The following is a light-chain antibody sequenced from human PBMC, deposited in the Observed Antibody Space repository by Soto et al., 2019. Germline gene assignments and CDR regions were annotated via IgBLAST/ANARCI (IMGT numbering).Light chain of an antibody. Sequence: DIQMTQSPSTLSAYVGDRITITCRASQSVSRRLAWFQQKPGKAPKLLIYDASSLESGVPSRFSGRGSGTEFTLTISSLQPDDCATYYCHTYNSYSPHTFGQGTKVDIK. CDR3: HTYNSYSPHT. V-gene: IGKV1-5*01. CDR1: QSVSRR. CDR2: DAS. J-gene: IGKJ2*01.